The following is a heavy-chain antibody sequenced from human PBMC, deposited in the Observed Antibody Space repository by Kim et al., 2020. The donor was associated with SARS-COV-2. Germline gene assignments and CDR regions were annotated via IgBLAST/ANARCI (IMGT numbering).Heavy chain of an antibody. J-gene: IGHJ4*02. V-gene: IGHV1-69*13. CDR1: GGTFSSYA. D-gene: IGHD3-22*01. CDR3: AGQAYYYDSSGYSDY. CDR2: IIPIFGTA. Sequence: SVKVSCKASGGTFSSYAISWVRQAPGQGLEWMGGIIPIFGTANYAQKFQGRVTITADESTSTAYMELSSLRSEDTAVYYCAGQAYYYDSSGYSDYWGQGTLVTVSS.